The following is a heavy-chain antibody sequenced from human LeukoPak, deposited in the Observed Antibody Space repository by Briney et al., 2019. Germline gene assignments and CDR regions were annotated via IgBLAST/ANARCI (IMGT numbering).Heavy chain of an antibody. J-gene: IGHJ4*02. CDR2: IYHSGTT. D-gene: IGHD4-17*01. CDR1: GYSISSGHY. V-gene: IGHV4-38-2*02. Sequence: PSETLSLTCTVSGYSISSGHYWGWIRQAPRKGLEWIGSIYHSGTTYYNPSLRSRVTILMDTSKNQFSLKVSSVTAADTAVYYCARDQGNTVTTELDYWGQGTLVTVSS. CDR3: ARDQGNTVTTELDY.